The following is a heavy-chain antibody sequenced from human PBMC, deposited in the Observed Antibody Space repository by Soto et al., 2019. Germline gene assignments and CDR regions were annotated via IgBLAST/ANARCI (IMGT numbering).Heavy chain of an antibody. CDR1: GFIFSSYW. CDR2: IKQDGSEE. D-gene: IGHD6-13*01. Sequence: EVQLVESGGGLVQPGGSLRLSCVDSGFIFSSYWMSWVRQAPVKGLEWVGNIKQDGSEENYVDSLKGRFTISRDNAKNSMYLQMNSLRVEDTAVYYCARIAATGRGWDVWGQGTTVVVSS. V-gene: IGHV3-7*01. J-gene: IGHJ6*02. CDR3: ARIAATGRGWDV.